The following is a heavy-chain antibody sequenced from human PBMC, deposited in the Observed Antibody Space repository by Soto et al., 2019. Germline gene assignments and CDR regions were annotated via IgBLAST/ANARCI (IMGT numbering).Heavy chain of an antibody. V-gene: IGHV4-34*01. D-gene: IGHD3-3*01. Sequence: SETLSLTCAVYGGSFSGYYRSWIRQPPGKGLEWIGEINHSGSTNYNPSLKSRVTISVDTSKNQFSLKLSSVTAADTAVYYCARALSYYDFWSGYYSSYYGMDVWGQGTTVTVSS. CDR1: GGSFSGYY. CDR2: INHSGST. J-gene: IGHJ6*02. CDR3: ARALSYYDFWSGYYSSYYGMDV.